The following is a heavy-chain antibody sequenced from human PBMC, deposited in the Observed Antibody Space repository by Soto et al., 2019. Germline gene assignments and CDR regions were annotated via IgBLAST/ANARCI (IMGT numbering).Heavy chain of an antibody. CDR3: ARGGLEPFDH. CDR1: GFTFSSYT. V-gene: IGHV3-21*01. Sequence: GGSLRLSCAASGFTFSSYTMNWVRQAPGKGLEWVSSISSSSSYIYYVDSVKGRFTISGDNAKNSLYLQMNSLRAEDTAVYYCARGGLEPFDHWGQGALVTVSS. J-gene: IGHJ4*02. D-gene: IGHD1-1*01. CDR2: ISSSSSYI.